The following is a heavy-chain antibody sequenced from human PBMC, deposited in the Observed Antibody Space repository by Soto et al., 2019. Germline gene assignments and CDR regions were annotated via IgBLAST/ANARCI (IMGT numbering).Heavy chain of an antibody. J-gene: IGHJ5*02. Sequence: SETLCLRCTVVWGSISSHDGSWIRQPPGKGLEWIGYMYNTGSTIYNPSLKSRVTISVDTSKNQFSLKLSSVTAADTAVYYCAWLSYSGGWYGALGGSAPWVQGTLDTVSP. D-gene: IGHD6-19*01. V-gene: IGHV4-59*11. CDR3: AWLSYSGGWYGALGGSAP. CDR1: WGSISSHD. CDR2: MYNTGST.